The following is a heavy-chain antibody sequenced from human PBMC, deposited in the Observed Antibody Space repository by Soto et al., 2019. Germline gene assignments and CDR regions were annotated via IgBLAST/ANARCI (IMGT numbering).Heavy chain of an antibody. CDR3: ARFVLPHAFDI. CDR1: LYSFTSYW. D-gene: IGHD3-10*01. CDR2: IYPGDSDT. V-gene: IGHV5-51*01. Sequence: HVESLKISCHCSLYSFTSYWSCWVRKMPWKGLELMGIIYPGDSDTRYSPSFQGQVTISADKSISTAYLQWSSLKASDTAMYYCARFVLPHAFDIWGQGTMVTVSS. J-gene: IGHJ3*02.